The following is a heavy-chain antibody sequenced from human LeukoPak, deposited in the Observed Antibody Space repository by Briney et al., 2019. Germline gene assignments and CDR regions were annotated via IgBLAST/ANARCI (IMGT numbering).Heavy chain of an antibody. CDR1: GLTFSTSG. D-gene: IGHD2-15*01. J-gene: IGHJ4*02. Sequence: GGSLRLSCTASGLTFSTSGFNWVRQAPGKGLEWVSSITTATSSYIYYADSVKGRFTISRDDAKNSLYLQMDSLRAEDTAVYYCARDYGGPHYFDYWGQGTLVTVSS. CDR2: ITTATSSYI. V-gene: IGHV3-21*01. CDR3: ARDYGGPHYFDY.